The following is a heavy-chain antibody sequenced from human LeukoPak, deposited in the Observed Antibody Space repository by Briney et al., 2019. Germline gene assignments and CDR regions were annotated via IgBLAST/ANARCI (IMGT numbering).Heavy chain of an antibody. CDR2: IKPDGSER. D-gene: IGHD6-19*01. Sequence: QAGGSLRLSCEASGFTLSIYWMSWVRQAPGRGLEWVAKIKPDGSERYYVDSVKGRFTISRDNAKNLLYVQMNSLSAEDTAVYYCVRDRGWSTFDYWGQGTLVTVSS. J-gene: IGHJ4*02. CDR1: GFTLSIYW. CDR3: VRDRGWSTFDY. V-gene: IGHV3-7*01.